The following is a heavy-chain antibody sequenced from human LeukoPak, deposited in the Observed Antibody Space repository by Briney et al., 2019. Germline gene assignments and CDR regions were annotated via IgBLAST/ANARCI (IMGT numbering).Heavy chain of an antibody. CDR1: GYTLTELS. J-gene: IGHJ4*02. D-gene: IGHD3-22*01. CDR3: TTANRLTRDSSGYYPDS. Sequence: ASVTVSCTVSGYTLTELSTHWVRQAPGKGLEWMGGFDPEDGEAVYAQKFQGRVTMTEDTSTDTAYMELSSLRSEDTAVYYCTTANRLTRDSSGYYPDSWGQGTLVTVSS. V-gene: IGHV1-24*01. CDR2: FDPEDGEA.